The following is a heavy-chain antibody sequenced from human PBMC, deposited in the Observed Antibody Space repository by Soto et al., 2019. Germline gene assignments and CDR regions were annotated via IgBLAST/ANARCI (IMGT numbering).Heavy chain of an antibody. Sequence: RASVKVSCKASGYTFTSYYMHWVRQAPGQGLEWMGIINPSGGSTSYAQKFQGRVTMTRDTSTSTVYMELSSLRSEDTAVYYCARTQAGGYYDSSGYYPWGQGTLVTVSS. CDR2: INPSGGST. V-gene: IGHV1-46*01. CDR3: ARTQAGGYYDSSGYYP. CDR1: GYTFTSYY. D-gene: IGHD3-22*01. J-gene: IGHJ5*02.